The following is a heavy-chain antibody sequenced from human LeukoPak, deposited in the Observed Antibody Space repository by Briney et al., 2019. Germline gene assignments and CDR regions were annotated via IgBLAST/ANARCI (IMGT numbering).Heavy chain of an antibody. V-gene: IGHV4-30-2*01. CDR2: IYHSGST. CDR1: GGSISSGGYY. CDR3: ARAPRDCRGGDCYPNCYDY. D-gene: IGHD2-21*02. Sequence: SQTLSLTCTVSGGSISSGGYYWSWIRQPPGKGLEWIGYIYHSGSTYYNPSLKSRVTISVDTSKNQFSLKLSSVTAGDTAVYYCARAPRDCRGGDCYPNCYDYWGQGTLVTVSS. J-gene: IGHJ4*02.